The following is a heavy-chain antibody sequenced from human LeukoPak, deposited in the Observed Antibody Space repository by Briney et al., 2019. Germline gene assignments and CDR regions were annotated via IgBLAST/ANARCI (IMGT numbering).Heavy chain of an antibody. J-gene: IGHJ4*02. CDR2: IKQDGSEK. V-gene: IGHV3-7*03. D-gene: IGHD2-2*01. Sequence: PGGSLRLSCAVSGFSLSSYWMSWLRQAQGKELEWVANIKQDGSEKYYVDSVKGRFTISRDNAKNSLYLQMNSLRAEDTAVYSCARDIVVITAAHPFEYWARGTLVNVSS. CDR1: GFSLSSYW. CDR3: ARDIVVITAAHPFEY.